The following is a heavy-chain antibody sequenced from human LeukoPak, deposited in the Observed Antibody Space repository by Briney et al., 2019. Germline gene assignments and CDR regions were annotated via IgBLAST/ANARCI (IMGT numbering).Heavy chain of an antibody. J-gene: IGHJ4*02. D-gene: IGHD3-9*01. Sequence: SETPSLTCAVYGGSFSSYYWSWIRQPPGKGLEWIGEINHSGSTNYNPSLKSRVTISVDTSKNQFSLKLSSVTAADTAVYYCARGRLRYFDWFDRFDYWGQGTLVTVSS. CDR3: ARGRLRYFDWFDRFDY. CDR2: INHSGST. CDR1: GGSFSSYY. V-gene: IGHV4-34*01.